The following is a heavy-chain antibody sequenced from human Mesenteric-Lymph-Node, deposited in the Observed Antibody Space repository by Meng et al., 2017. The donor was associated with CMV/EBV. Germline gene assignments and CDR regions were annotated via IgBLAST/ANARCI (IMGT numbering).Heavy chain of an antibody. V-gene: IGHV1-46*01. D-gene: IGHD3-10*01. CDR3: ARAQTPPHETLVRGFVLNEFDY. Sequence: GRQASGRGLEWMRVINPTNDFTNCAQQFQGRVTMTTGTSTGTVFMELSSLRSDDTAVYFCARAQTPPHETLVRGFVLNEFDYWGQGTLVTVSS. CDR2: INPTNDFT. J-gene: IGHJ4*02.